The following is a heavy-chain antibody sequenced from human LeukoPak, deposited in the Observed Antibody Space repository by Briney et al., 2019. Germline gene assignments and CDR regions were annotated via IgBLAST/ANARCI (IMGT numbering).Heavy chain of an antibody. D-gene: IGHD2-2*01. CDR3: ASSRWYQPGGIDY. V-gene: IGHV3-11*01. J-gene: IGHJ4*02. CDR1: GFTFSDYY. Sequence: GGSLRLSYAASGFTFSDYYMSWIRQAPGKGLEWVSYISSSGSTIYYADSVKGRFTISRDNAKNSLYLQMNSLRAEDTAVYYCASSRWYQPGGIDYWGQGTLVTVSS. CDR2: ISSSGSTI.